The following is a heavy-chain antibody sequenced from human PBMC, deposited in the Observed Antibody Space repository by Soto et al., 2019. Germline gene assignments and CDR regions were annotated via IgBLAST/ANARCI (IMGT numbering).Heavy chain of an antibody. V-gene: IGHV3-23*01. D-gene: IGHD3-22*01. CDR1: GFTFSSYA. CDR3: AKGNSSGYYYNWFDP. J-gene: IGHJ5*02. Sequence: AGGSLRLSCAASGFTFSSYAMSWVRQAPGKGLEWVSAISGSGGSTYYADSVKGRFTISRDNSKNTLYLQMNSLRAEDTAVYYCAKGNSSGYYYNWFDPWGQGTLVTVSS. CDR2: ISGSGGST.